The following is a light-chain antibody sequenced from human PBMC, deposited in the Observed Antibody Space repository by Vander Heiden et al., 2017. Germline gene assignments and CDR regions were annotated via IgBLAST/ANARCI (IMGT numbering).Light chain of an antibody. Sequence: DIQMTQSPSTLSASVGDRVTITCRASQSISSWLAWYQQKPGKAPKLLIYKASSLESGVPSRFSGSGSGTEFTLTISSLQHDDFATYYCQQYNSFQTFGQGTKVEIK. CDR1: QSISSW. CDR3: QQYNSFQT. CDR2: KAS. J-gene: IGKJ1*01. V-gene: IGKV1-5*03.